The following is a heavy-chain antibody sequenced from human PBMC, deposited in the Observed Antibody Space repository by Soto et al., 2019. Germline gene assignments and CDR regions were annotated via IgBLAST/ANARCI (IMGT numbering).Heavy chain of an antibody. CDR1: GESISSSSYY. D-gene: IGHD3-22*01. CDR3: ARHSYDSSGYHFDY. V-gene: IGHV4-39*01. CDR2: IYYSGRT. J-gene: IGHJ4*02. Sequence: SETLSLTCIVSGESISSSSYYWGWIRQPPGKGLEWIGSIYYSGRTYYNPSFKSRVTISVDTSKNQFSLKLSSVTAADTAVYYCARHSYDSSGYHFDYWGQGTLVTVSS.